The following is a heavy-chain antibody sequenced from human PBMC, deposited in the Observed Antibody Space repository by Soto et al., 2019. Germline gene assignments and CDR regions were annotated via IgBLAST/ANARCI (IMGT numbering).Heavy chain of an antibody. CDR1: GYAFTTYG. CDR3: ARGRYGDY. CDR2: ISAHNGNT. J-gene: IGHJ4*02. Sequence: QVHLVQSGAEVKKPGASAKVSCKGSGYAFTTYGITWVRQAPGQGLEWMGWISAHNGNTNYAQKLQGRVTVTRDTSTSTAYMELRSLRSYDTAVYYCARGRYGDYWGQGALVTVSS. V-gene: IGHV1-18*01. D-gene: IGHD1-1*01.